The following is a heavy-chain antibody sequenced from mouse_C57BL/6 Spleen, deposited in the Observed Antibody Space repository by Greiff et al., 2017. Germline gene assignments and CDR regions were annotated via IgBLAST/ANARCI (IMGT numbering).Heavy chain of an antibody. CDR1: GFTFSDYG. J-gene: IGHJ1*03. V-gene: IGHV5-17*01. CDR3: AREDYDGYFDV. Sequence: EVQLVESGGGLVKPGGSLKLSCAASGFTFSDYGMHWVRQAPEKGLEWVAYISSGSSTIYYADTVKGRFTISSDNAKNTLFLQMTSLRSEDTAMYYCAREDYDGYFDVWGTGTTVTVSS. CDR2: ISSGSSTI. D-gene: IGHD2-4*01.